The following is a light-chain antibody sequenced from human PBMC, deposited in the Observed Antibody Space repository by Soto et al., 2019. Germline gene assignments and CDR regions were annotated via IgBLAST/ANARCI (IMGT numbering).Light chain of an antibody. Sequence: DIQMTQSPSTLSASVGDRVTITCRASQSISSWLAWYQQKPGKAPKLMXYKASSLESGVPSRFSGSGSGTEFTLTISSLQPDDFANYDCQQYNSYSTWTFGQGTKVDIK. V-gene: IGKV1-5*03. J-gene: IGKJ1*01. CDR3: QQYNSYSTWT. CDR2: KAS. CDR1: QSISSW.